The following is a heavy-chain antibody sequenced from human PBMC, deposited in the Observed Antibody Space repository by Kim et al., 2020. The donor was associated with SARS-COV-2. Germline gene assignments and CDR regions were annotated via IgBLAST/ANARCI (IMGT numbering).Heavy chain of an antibody. V-gene: IGHV4-34*01. CDR2: INHSGST. D-gene: IGHD5-18*01. J-gene: IGHJ4*02. CDR3: ARVIQLWGLDY. CDR1: GGSFSGYY. Sequence: SETLSLTCAVYGGSFSGYYWSWIRQPPGKGLEWIGEINHSGSTNYNPSLKSRVTISVDTSKNQFSLKLSSVTAADTAVYYCARVIQLWGLDYWGQGTLVTVSS.